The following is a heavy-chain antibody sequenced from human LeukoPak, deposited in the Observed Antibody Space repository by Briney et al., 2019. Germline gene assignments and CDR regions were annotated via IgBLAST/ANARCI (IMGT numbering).Heavy chain of an antibody. CDR1: GYSISSGYY. V-gene: IGHV4-38-2*02. CDR2: IYHSGST. Sequence: SETLSLTCTVSGYSISSGYYWGWIRQPPGKGLEWIGSIYHSGSTYYNPSLKSRVTISVDTSKNQFSLKLSSVTAADTAVYYCASGAAAGSHFQHWGQGTLVTVSS. J-gene: IGHJ1*01. CDR3: ASGAAAGSHFQH. D-gene: IGHD6-13*01.